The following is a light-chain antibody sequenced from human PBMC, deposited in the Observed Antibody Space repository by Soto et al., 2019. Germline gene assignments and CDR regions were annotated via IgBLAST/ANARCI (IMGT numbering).Light chain of an antibody. V-gene: IGLV2-14*01. J-gene: IGLJ1*01. CDR2: EVS. CDR3: SSYTTSRAYV. Sequence: QSVLTQPASVSGSPGQSITISCTGTSSDVGGYNYVSWYQQHPGKAPKLMIYEVSNRPSGVSNRFSGSKSDNTASLTISGLQAEDEADYYCSSYTTSRAYVFGIGTKVTVL. CDR1: SSDVGGYNY.